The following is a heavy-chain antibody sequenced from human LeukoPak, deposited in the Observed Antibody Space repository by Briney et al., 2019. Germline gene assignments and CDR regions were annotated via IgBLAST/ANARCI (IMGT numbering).Heavy chain of an antibody. CDR3: ARGPLFGEFKGFDP. CDR1: GFSFDEYG. J-gene: IGHJ5*01. D-gene: IGHD3-10*01. CDR2: INWNGGST. V-gene: IGHV3-20*01. Sequence: PGGSLRLSCAASGFSFDEYGMSWVRHAPGKGLEWVSGINWNGGSTGYADSVKGRFTISRDNAKKSLYLQMHSLRAEDTALYHCARGPLFGEFKGFDPWGQGTLVTGSS.